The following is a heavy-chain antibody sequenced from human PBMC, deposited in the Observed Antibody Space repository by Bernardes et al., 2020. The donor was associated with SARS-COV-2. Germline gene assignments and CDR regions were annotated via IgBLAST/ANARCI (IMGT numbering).Heavy chain of an antibody. V-gene: IGHV3-21*06. CDR3: ARGPYCPGGICTFYGMDV. CDR1: GFTFRTYS. J-gene: IGHJ6*02. Sequence: GGSLIRSCAASGFTFRTYSLNWVRQAPGKGLEWVSSISSSGSYKYYADSVKGRFTISRDSAKNSLYLEMNSLRAEDTAVYYCARGPYCPGGICTFYGMDVWGQGTTVTVSS. CDR2: ISSSGSYK. D-gene: IGHD2-8*02.